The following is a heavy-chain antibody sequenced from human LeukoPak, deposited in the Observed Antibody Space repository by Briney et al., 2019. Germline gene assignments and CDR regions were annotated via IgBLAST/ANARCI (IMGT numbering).Heavy chain of an antibody. CDR1: SGSISNYY. Sequence: SEPLSLTCTVSSGSISNYYWSWLRQPPGKGLEWIGYIYSSGSTNYNPSLKSRVTISVDTSKNQFSLKLSSVTAADTAVYYCARAYCSSTSCYPHFDYWGQGTLVTVSS. D-gene: IGHD2-2*01. J-gene: IGHJ4*02. CDR2: IYSSGST. V-gene: IGHV4-59*01. CDR3: ARAYCSSTSCYPHFDY.